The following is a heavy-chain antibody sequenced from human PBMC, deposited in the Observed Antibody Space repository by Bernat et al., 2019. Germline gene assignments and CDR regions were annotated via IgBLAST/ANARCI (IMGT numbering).Heavy chain of an antibody. J-gene: IGHJ4*02. CDR1: GYTFTSYG. V-gene: IGHV1-18*01. D-gene: IGHD3-9*01. Sequence: QVQLVQSGAEVKKPGASVKVSCKASGYTFTSYGISWVRQAPGQGLEWMGWISAYNGNTNYAQKLQGRVTMTTDTSTSTAYMELRSLRSDDTAVYYCAREGSGDILIGLIYGGDSIDYWGQGTLVTVSS. CDR3: AREGSGDILIGLIYGGDSIDY. CDR2: ISAYNGNT.